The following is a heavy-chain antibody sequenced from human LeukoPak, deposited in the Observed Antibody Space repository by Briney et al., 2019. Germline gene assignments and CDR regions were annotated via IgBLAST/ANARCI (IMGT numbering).Heavy chain of an antibody. Sequence: GGSLRLSCAASGFIFSTYSMNWVRQAPGKGLEWVSYFNSGSGTISYADSVKGRFSISRDSSKNILYLQMNSLRAEDTAVYYCAELGITMIGGVWGKGTTVTISS. CDR1: GFIFSTYS. V-gene: IGHV3-48*01. J-gene: IGHJ6*04. CDR2: FNSGSGTI. CDR3: AELGITMIGGV. D-gene: IGHD3-10*02.